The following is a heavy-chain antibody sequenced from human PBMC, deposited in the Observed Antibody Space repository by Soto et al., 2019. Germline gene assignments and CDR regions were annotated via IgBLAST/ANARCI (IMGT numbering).Heavy chain of an antibody. CDR2: IFYSGST. D-gene: IGHD3-10*01. V-gene: IGHV4-39*01. CDR3: ARHYGSVDP. CDR1: GGSISSSGYY. J-gene: IGHJ5*02. Sequence: SETLSLTCTVSGGSISSSGYYWGWIRQPPGKGLEWIGSIFYSGSTYYNPSLKSRVTISVDMSKNQFSLKLSSVTAADTAVYYCARHYGSVDPWGQGAPVTVSS.